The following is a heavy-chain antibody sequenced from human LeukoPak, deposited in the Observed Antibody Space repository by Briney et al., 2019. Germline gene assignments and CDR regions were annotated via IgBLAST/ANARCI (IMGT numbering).Heavy chain of an antibody. CDR3: ASLQGGNSDWLDP. CDR2: INPYNGGT. J-gene: IGHJ5*02. D-gene: IGHD4-23*01. V-gene: IGHV1-2*06. CDR1: GYTLSDYF. Sequence: ASVKVSCKASGYTLSDYFIHWVRQAPGQGLEWMGRINPYNGGTTYAQSFQGRVTLTRDTSITTVYLELTGLRSDDTAVYYCASLQGGNSDWLDPWGQGTLVTVSS.